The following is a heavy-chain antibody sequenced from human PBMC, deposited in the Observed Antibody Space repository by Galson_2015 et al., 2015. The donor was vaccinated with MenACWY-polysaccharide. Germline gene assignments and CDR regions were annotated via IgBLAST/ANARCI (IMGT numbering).Heavy chain of an antibody. CDR2: ISSGGTTI. CDR3: AREPAALPVDC. D-gene: IGHD2-2*02. V-gene: IGHV3-48*03. CDR1: GFTFSSYN. J-gene: IGHJ4*02. Sequence: SLRLSCAASGFTFSSYNMNWVRQAPGKGLEWISYISSGGTTIYYADSVKGRFTTSRDNAKNSLYLQMNDPRDEDTAVYYCAREPAALPVDCWGQGTLVTVSS.